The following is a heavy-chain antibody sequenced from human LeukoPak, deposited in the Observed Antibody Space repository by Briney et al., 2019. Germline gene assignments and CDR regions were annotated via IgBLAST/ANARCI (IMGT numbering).Heavy chain of an antibody. CDR2: INRSGST. CDR1: GGSISSYY. J-gene: IGHJ5*02. V-gene: IGHV4-34*01. Sequence: PSETLSLTCTVSGGSISSYYWSWIRQPPGKGPEWIGEINRSGSTNYNPSLKSRVTISVDTSKNQFSLELSSVTAADTAVYYCARGPYPNPRAWGQGTLVTVSS. CDR3: ARGPYPNPRA. D-gene: IGHD1-14*01.